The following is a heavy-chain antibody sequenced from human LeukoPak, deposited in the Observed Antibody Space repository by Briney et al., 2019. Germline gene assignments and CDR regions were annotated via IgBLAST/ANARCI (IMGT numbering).Heavy chain of an antibody. D-gene: IGHD3-9*01. CDR1: GFTFSSYS. Sequence: PGGSLRLSCAASGFTFSSYSMNWVRQAPGKGLEWVSSISSSSSYIYYADSVKGGFTIYRANTNNSLYLQINTLRAADTAVYYCPRDYDAILTGSDYWGQGTLVTVSS. CDR2: ISSSSSYI. V-gene: IGHV3-21*04. J-gene: IGHJ4*02. CDR3: PRDYDAILTGSDY.